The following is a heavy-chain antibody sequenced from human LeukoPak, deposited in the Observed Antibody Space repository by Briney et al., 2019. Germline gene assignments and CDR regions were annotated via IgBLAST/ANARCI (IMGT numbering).Heavy chain of an antibody. Sequence: SQTLSLTCTVSGGSISSGGYYWSWIRQHPGKGLEWIGYIYYSGSTYYNPSLKSRVTISVDTSKNQFSLKLSSVTAADTAVYYCARGQKRRAITGTTGNYYGMDVWGQGTTVTVSS. J-gene: IGHJ6*02. CDR3: ARGQKRRAITGTTGNYYGMDV. V-gene: IGHV4-31*03. CDR1: GGSISSGGYY. CDR2: IYYSGST. D-gene: IGHD1-7*01.